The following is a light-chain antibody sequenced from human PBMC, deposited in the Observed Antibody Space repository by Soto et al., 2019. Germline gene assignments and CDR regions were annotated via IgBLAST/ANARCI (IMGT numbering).Light chain of an antibody. CDR1: SSDVGGYNY. CDR2: EVT. Sequence: QSALTQPPSASGSPGQSVTISCTGTSSDVGGYNYVSWYQQHPGKAPKLMIYEVTKRPSGVPDRFSGSKSGNTASLTVSGLQAEDEADYYRNSYAGSNNFYVFGTGTKVTVL. J-gene: IGLJ1*01. V-gene: IGLV2-8*01. CDR3: NSYAGSNNFYV.